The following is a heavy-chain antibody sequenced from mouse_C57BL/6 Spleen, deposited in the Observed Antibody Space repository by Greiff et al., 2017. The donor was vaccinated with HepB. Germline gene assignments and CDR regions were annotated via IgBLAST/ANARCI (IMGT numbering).Heavy chain of an antibody. CDR3: TRPGPYWYFDV. D-gene: IGHD4-1*01. CDR1: GYTFTDYE. J-gene: IGHJ1*03. CDR2: IDPETGGT. V-gene: IGHV1-15*01. Sequence: QVQLKQSGAELVRPGASVTLSCKASGYTFTDYEMHWVKQTPVHGLEWIGAIDPETGGTAYNQKFKGKAILTADKSSSTAYMALRSLTSEDSAVYYCTRPGPYWYFDVWGTGTTVTVSS.